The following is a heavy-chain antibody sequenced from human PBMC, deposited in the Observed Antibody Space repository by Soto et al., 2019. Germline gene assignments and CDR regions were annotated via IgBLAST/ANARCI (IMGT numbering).Heavy chain of an antibody. J-gene: IGHJ6*02. CDR1: GFTFSSYA. Sequence: PGGSLRLSCAASGFTFSSYAMHWVRQAPDKGLEWVAVISYDGSNKYYADSVKGRFTISRDNSKNTLYLQMNSLRAEDTAVYYCARGEYYYDSSGYYENYGMDVWGQGTTVTVSS. V-gene: IGHV3-30-3*01. CDR2: ISYDGSNK. D-gene: IGHD3-22*01. CDR3: ARGEYYYDSSGYYENYGMDV.